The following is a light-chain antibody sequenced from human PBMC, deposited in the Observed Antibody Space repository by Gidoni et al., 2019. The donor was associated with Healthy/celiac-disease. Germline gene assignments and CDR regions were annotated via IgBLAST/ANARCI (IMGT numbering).Light chain of an antibody. CDR1: QGIRND. Sequence: AIQMTQSPSSLSASVGDRVTITCRASQGIRNDLGWYQQKPGKAPKLLIYAASSLQSGVPARFSGSGSGTDFTLTISSLQPEDFATYYCLQDYNYPLTFXGXTKVEIK. CDR3: LQDYNYPLT. CDR2: AAS. J-gene: IGKJ4*01. V-gene: IGKV1-6*01.